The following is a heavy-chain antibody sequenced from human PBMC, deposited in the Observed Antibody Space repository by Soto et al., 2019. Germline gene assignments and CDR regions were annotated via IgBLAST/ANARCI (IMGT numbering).Heavy chain of an antibody. CDR3: ARHGSPLWYYDSSGYQKGEYYFDY. Sequence: GGSLRLSCAASGFTFSSYWMSWVRQAPGKGLEWVANIKQDGSEKYYVDSVKGRFTISRDNARNSLYLQMNSLRAEDTAVYYCARHGSPLWYYDSSGYQKGEYYFDYWGQGTLVTVSS. CDR1: GFTFSSYW. V-gene: IGHV3-7*01. J-gene: IGHJ4*02. CDR2: IKQDGSEK. D-gene: IGHD3-22*01.